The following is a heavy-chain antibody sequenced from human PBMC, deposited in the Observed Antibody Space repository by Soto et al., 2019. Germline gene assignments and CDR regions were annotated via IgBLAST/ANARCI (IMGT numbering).Heavy chain of an antibody. D-gene: IGHD1-26*01. Sequence: EVQLLESGGGLVQPGGSLRLSCAASGFTFSSYAMSWVRQAPGKGLEWVSAISGSGGNTYYADSVKGRFTISRDNSENTLYLQMNTLRAEDTAVYYCARAPYSGSYKSRHDAFDIWGQGTMVTVSS. J-gene: IGHJ3*02. V-gene: IGHV3-23*01. CDR3: ARAPYSGSYKSRHDAFDI. CDR1: GFTFSSYA. CDR2: ISGSGGNT.